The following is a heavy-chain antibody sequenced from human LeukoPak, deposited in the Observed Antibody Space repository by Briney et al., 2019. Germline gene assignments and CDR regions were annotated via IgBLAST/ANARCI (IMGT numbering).Heavy chain of an antibody. Sequence: SETLSLTCAVYGGSFSGYYCSWLRQPPGKGLEWIGEINHSGSTNYNPSPKSRVTISVDTSKNQFSLKLSSVTAADTAVYYCARASSIGYSYGKDFDYWGQGTLVTVSS. V-gene: IGHV4-34*01. D-gene: IGHD5-18*01. CDR1: GGSFSGYY. J-gene: IGHJ4*02. CDR2: INHSGST. CDR3: ARASSIGYSYGKDFDY.